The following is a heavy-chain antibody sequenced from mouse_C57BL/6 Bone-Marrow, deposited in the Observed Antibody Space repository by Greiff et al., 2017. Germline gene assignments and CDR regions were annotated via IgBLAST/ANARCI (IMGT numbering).Heavy chain of an antibody. J-gene: IGHJ2*01. CDR3: VREETGTNFDY. V-gene: IGHV1-69*01. CDR2: IDPSDSYT. Sequence: QVQLQQPGAELVMPGASVKLSCKASGYTFTSYWMHWVKQRPGQGLEWIGEIDPSDSYTNYNQKFKGKSTVTVDKSSRTAYMQLSSLTSEDSAVYYCVREETGTNFDYWGQGTTLTVSS. CDR1: GYTFTSYW. D-gene: IGHD4-1*01.